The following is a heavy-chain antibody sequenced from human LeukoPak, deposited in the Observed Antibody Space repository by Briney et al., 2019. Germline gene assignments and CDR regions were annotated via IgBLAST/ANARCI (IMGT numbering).Heavy chain of an antibody. D-gene: IGHD6-13*01. CDR2: INPNSGGT. Sequence: ASVKVSCKASGYTFTGYYMHWVRQTPGQGLEWMGWINPNSGGTNYAQKLQGRVTMTRDTSISTAYMELSRLRADDTAVYYCARGGYSISWSRPAAFDPWGQGSLVTVSS. CDR3: ARGGYSISWSRPAAFDP. CDR1: GYTFTGYY. V-gene: IGHV1-2*02. J-gene: IGHJ5*02.